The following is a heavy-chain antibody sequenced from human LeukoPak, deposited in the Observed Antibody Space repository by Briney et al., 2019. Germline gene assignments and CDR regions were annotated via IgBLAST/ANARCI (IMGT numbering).Heavy chain of an antibody. D-gene: IGHD3-22*01. J-gene: IGHJ4*02. CDR3: AKDYDSSGYYYVMYYFDY. CDR1: GFTFSSYG. CDR2: IRYDGSNK. V-gene: IGHV3-30*02. Sequence: GGSLRLSCAASGFTFSSYGMHWVRHAPGRGLEWVAFIRYDGSNKYYAGSVKGPSTISRDNSKNTLYLQMNSLRAEDTAVYYCAKDYDSSGYYYVMYYFDYWGQGTLVTVSS.